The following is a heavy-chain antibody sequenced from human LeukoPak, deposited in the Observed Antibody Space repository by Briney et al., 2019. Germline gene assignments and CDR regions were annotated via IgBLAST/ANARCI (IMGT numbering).Heavy chain of an antibody. D-gene: IGHD4-17*01. V-gene: IGHV4-39*01. CDR1: GGSISSSGYY. J-gene: IGHJ4*02. CDR3: ARRGDPGNFDY. CDR2: INYSGTT. Sequence: PSETLSLTCTASGGSISSSGYYWGWIRQPPGKGLEWIASINYSGTTYYNPSLKRRVTISEDTSKKQFSLKLSSVTAADTAVYYCARRGDPGNFDYWGQGTLVTVSS.